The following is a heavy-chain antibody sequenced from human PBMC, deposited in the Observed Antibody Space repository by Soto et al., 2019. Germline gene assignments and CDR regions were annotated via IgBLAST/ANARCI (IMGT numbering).Heavy chain of an antibody. Sequence: GGSLRLSCRASGFTLSDYEMYWVRQAPGKGLEWVSYISTGSSTIYYADSVKGRFTISRDNAKNSLFLEMNSLRPEDTAVYYCARVRAGAANGYYGMDVWGQGTTVTVSS. CDR2: ISTGSSTI. CDR1: GFTLSDYE. V-gene: IGHV3-48*03. J-gene: IGHJ6*02. D-gene: IGHD1-26*01. CDR3: ARVRAGAANGYYGMDV.